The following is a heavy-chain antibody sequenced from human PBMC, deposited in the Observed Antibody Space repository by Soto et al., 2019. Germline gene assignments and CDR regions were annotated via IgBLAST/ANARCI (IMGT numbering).Heavy chain of an antibody. J-gene: IGHJ2*01. CDR3: ARRLRYFDWLLDSDNWYFDL. CDR1: GYTFTSYD. D-gene: IGHD3-9*01. Sequence: ASVKVSCKASGYTFTSYDINWVRQATGQGLEWMGWMNPNSGNTGYAQKFQGRVTMTRNTSISTAYMELSSLRSEDTAVYYCARRLRYFDWLLDSDNWYFDLWGRGTLVTVS. CDR2: MNPNSGNT. V-gene: IGHV1-8*01.